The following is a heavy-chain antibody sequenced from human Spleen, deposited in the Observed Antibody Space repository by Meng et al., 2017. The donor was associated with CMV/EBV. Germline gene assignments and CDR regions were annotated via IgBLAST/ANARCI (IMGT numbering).Heavy chain of an antibody. CDR1: GFTFSSYG. V-gene: IGHV3-33*01. D-gene: IGHD3-10*01. J-gene: IGHJ5*02. CDR2: IWYDGSNK. CDR3: AREVQEPGSWWFDP. Sequence: GESLKISCAASGFTFSSYGMHWVRQAPGKGLEWVAVIWYDGSNKYYADSVKGRFTISRDNSKNTLYLQMNSLRAEDTAVYYCAREVQEPGSWWFDPWGQGTLVTVSS.